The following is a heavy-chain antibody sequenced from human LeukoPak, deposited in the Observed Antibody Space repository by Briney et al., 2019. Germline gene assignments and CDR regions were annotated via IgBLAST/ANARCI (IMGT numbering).Heavy chain of an antibody. D-gene: IGHD1-1*01. CDR1: GFTFTNYG. CDR3: ATAGTGSYPR. V-gene: IGHV3-30*03. J-gene: IGHJ4*02. Sequence: GGSLRLSCAASGFTFTNYGMHWVRQAPGKGLEWVALITYDGYYKYYSDSVKGRFTISSDTSKNTLYLQMDSLSAEDTAVYYCATAGTGSYPRWGQGTLVTVSS. CDR2: ITYDGYYK.